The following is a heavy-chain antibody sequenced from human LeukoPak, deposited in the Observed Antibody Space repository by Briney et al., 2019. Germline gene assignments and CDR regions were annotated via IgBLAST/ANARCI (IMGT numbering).Heavy chain of an antibody. CDR1: GFTFSSYS. V-gene: IGHV3-21*01. CDR2: ISSSSSYI. J-gene: IGHJ5*02. CDR3: ARDPHCSGGSCYSGNGRFDP. Sequence: PGGSLRLSCAASGFTFSSYSMYWVRQAPGKGLEWVSSISSSSSYIYYADSVKGRFTISRDNAKNSLYLQMNSLRAEDTAVYYCARDPHCSGGSCYSGNGRFDPWGQGTLVTVSS. D-gene: IGHD2-15*01.